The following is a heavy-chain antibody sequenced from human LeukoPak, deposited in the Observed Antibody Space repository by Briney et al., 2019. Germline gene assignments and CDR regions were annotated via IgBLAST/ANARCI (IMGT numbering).Heavy chain of an antibody. CDR3: SNGIYDRSY. J-gene: IGHJ4*02. CDR1: GFTFTTYW. V-gene: IGHV3-7*01. Sequence: PGGSLRLSCVASGFTFTTYWMAWARQAPGKGLEWVANIKQDGSEEYYADSVRGRFTISRDNAKNSLYLLMNSLRAEDTAVYYCSNGIYDRSYWGQGTLVAVSS. D-gene: IGHD3-22*01. CDR2: IKQDGSEE.